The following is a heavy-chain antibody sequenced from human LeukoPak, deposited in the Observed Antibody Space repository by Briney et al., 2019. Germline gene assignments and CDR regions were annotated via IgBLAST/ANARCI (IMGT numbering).Heavy chain of an antibody. CDR3: AKRPVVATFDY. CDR1: GGSISGYY. CDR2: IHYSGIT. V-gene: IGHV4-59*01. Sequence: PSETLSLTCTASGGSISGYYWSWIRQPPGKGLEWIGFIHYSGITNYNPSLKSRVTISLDMSKNQFSLRLTSVTTADTAVYYCAKRPVVATFDYWGQGTLVTVSS. J-gene: IGHJ4*02. D-gene: IGHD2-15*01.